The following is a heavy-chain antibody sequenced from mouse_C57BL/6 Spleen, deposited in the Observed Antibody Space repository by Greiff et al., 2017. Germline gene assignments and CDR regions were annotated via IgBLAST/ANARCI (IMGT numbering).Heavy chain of an antibody. D-gene: IGHD3-2*02. CDR1: GFTFSSYA. CDR3: ARGDSSGYDYFDY. V-gene: IGHV5-4*01. Sequence: EVHLVESGGGLVKPGGSLKLSCAASGFTFSSYAMSWVSQTPEKRLEWVATISAGGGYTYYPANVKGRFTISRDNAKNNLYLQMSHLKSEDTAMDYCARGDSSGYDYFDYGGQGTTLTVSS. CDR2: ISAGGGYT. J-gene: IGHJ2*01.